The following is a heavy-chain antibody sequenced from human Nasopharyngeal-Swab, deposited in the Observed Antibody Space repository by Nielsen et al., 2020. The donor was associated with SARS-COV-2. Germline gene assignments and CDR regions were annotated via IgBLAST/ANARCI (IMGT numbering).Heavy chain of an antibody. CDR2: ISSSSSYI. J-gene: IGHJ4*02. Sequence: GGSLRLSCAASGFTFSSYSMNWVHQAPGKGLEWVSSISSSSSYIYYADSVKGRFTISRDNAKNSLYLQMNSLRAEDTAVYYCARASRGTSTRTFDYWGQGTLVTVSS. CDR3: ARASRGTSTRTFDY. CDR1: GFTFSSYS. D-gene: IGHD1-1*01. V-gene: IGHV3-21*01.